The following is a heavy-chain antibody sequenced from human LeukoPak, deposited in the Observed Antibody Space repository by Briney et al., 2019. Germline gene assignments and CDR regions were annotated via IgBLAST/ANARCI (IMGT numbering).Heavy chain of an antibody. J-gene: IGHJ4*02. CDR1: GFTFSDYY. Sequence: GGSLRLSRAASGFTFSDYYMSWIRQAPGKGLEWVSYISSSSSYTNYADSVKGRFTISRDNAKNSLYLQMNSLRAEDTAVYYCARYYDILTGYYTSIGYWGQGTLVTVSS. CDR2: ISSSSSYT. D-gene: IGHD3-9*01. V-gene: IGHV3-11*06. CDR3: ARYYDILTGYYTSIGY.